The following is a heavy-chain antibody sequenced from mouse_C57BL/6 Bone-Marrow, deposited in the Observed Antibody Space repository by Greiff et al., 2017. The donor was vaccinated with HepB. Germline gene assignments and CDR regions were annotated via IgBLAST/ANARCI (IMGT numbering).Heavy chain of an antibody. J-gene: IGHJ1*03. CDR1: GFSLSTSGMG. Sequence: QVTLKESGPGILQSSQTLSLTCSFSGFSLSTSGMGVSWIRQPSGKGLEWLAHIYWDDDKRYNPSLKSRLTISKDTSRNQVFLKITSVDTADTATYYCAFYYGSSYVEWYFDVWGTGTTVTVSS. D-gene: IGHD1-1*01. V-gene: IGHV8-12*01. CDR3: AFYYGSSYVEWYFDV. CDR2: IYWDDDK.